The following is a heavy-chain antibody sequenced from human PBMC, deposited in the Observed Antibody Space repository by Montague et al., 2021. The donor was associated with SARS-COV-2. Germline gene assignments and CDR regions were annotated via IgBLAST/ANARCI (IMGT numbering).Heavy chain of an antibody. CDR2: IFYDGST. J-gene: IGHJ2*01. Sequence: SETLSLTCIVSGGSISSRIYYWGWIRQPPGKGLEWIGSIFYDGSTYYNPSLKSRVTISVDTSKNQFSLNLSSVTAADTAVYYCARHGPNDYYHSRYFDLWGRGTLVTVSS. D-gene: IGHD3-10*01. V-gene: IGHV4-39*01. CDR3: ARHGPNDYYHSRYFDL. CDR1: GGSISSRIYY.